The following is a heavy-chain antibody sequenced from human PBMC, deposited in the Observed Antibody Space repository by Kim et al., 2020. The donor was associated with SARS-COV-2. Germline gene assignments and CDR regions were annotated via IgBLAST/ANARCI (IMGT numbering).Heavy chain of an antibody. V-gene: IGHV1-18*01. D-gene: IGHD3-22*01. J-gene: IGHJ4*02. CDR2: IGVYSGNT. CDR1: GYNFLNFG. Sequence: ASVKVSCKASGYNFLNFGFNWVRQAPGQGLEWLGWIGVYSGNTNYAQKFQGRATLTTDTSASTAYMELRSLRYDDTAVYYCARSYSYENNGYFGYWGQGTRVTVSS. CDR3: ARSYSYENNGYFGY.